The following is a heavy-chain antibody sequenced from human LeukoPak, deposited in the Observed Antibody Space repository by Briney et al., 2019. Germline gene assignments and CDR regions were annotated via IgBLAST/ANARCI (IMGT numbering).Heavy chain of an antibody. D-gene: IGHD5-18*01. Sequence: PGGSLRLSCAASGFTFSTYAMSWVRQAPGKGLEWVSTISDSGGRTHYADSVKGRFTISRDNSKNTLYLQMNSLRAEDTAVYYCAKDKGIHGAGDFDHWGQGTLVTVSS. CDR2: ISDSGGRT. CDR1: GFTFSTYA. J-gene: IGHJ4*02. CDR3: AKDKGIHGAGDFDH. V-gene: IGHV3-23*01.